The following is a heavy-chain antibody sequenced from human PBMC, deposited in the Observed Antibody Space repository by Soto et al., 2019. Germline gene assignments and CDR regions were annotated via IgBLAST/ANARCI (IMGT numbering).Heavy chain of an antibody. CDR2: IYTSGST. J-gene: IGHJ4*02. D-gene: IGHD6-13*01. Sequence: ASETLSLTCTVPGGSISSYYWSWIRQPAGKGLEWIGRIYTSGSTNYNPSLKSRVTMSVDTSKNQFSLKLSSVTAADTAVYYCARAQYSSSWYYFDYWGQGTLVTVSS. V-gene: IGHV4-4*07. CDR3: ARAQYSSSWYYFDY. CDR1: GGSISSYY.